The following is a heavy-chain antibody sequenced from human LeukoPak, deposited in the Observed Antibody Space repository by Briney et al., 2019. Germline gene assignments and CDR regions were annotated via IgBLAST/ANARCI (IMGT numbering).Heavy chain of an antibody. J-gene: IGHJ4*02. CDR2: ISGSGGST. D-gene: IGHD3-22*01. Sequence: GGSLRLSCAASGFTFSSYAMSWVRQAPGKGLEWVSAISGSGGSTYYADSVKGRFTISRDNSKNTLYLQMNSLRAEDTAVYYCAKGSYYDSSGSFYFDYWGQGTLVTVSS. V-gene: IGHV3-23*01. CDR3: AKGSYYDSSGSFYFDY. CDR1: GFTFSSYA.